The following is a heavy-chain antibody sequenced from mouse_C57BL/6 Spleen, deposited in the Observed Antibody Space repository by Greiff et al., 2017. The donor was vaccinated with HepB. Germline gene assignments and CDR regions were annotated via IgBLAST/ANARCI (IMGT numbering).Heavy chain of an antibody. CDR1: GYTFTSYW. CDR3: ARGDVYGGPPWFAY. D-gene: IGHD2-2*01. V-gene: IGHV1-72*01. Sequence: QVQLQQPGAELVKPGASVKLSCKASGYTFTSYWMHWVKQRPGRGLEWIGRIDPNSGGTKYNEKFKSKATLTVDKPSSTAYMQLISLTSEDSAVFCCARGDVYGGPPWFAYWGQGTLVTVSA. CDR2: IDPNSGGT. J-gene: IGHJ3*01.